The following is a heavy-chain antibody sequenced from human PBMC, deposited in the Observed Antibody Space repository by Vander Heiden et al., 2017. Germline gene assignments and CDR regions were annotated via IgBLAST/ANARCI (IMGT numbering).Heavy chain of an antibody. D-gene: IGHD3-22*01. CDR3: ARGYYNNVFDY. J-gene: IGHJ4*02. Sequence: QITLKESGPTLVKPTQTLTLTCTFSGFSLSTSGVSVGWIRQPPGKALEWLALIYWDDDKRYNSSLKSRLTITKDTSKNQVVLTVTNMDPVDTATYYCARGYYNNVFDYWGQGALVNVSS. CDR2: IYWDDDK. V-gene: IGHV2-5*02. CDR1: GFSLSTSGVS.